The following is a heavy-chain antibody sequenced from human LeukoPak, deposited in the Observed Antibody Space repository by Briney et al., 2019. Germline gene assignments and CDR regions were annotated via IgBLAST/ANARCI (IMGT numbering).Heavy chain of an antibody. D-gene: IGHD3-16*01. Sequence: PSQTLSLTCTVSGGSISSGHYYWSWVRQPPGKGLEWIGRIYTSGSTNYNPSLKSRVTISVDTSKEQFSLKVNSVTAADTAVYYCTRGAGWLIDYWGQGILVTVSS. CDR2: IYTSGST. J-gene: IGHJ4*02. CDR1: GGSISSGHYY. V-gene: IGHV4-61*02. CDR3: TRGAGWLIDY.